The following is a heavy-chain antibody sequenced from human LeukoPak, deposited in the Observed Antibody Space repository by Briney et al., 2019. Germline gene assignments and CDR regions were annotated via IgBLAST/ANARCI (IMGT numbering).Heavy chain of an antibody. J-gene: IGHJ4*02. CDR1: GYSLSING. CDR2: ISDYSGNT. D-gene: IGHD4-11*01. V-gene: IGHV1-18*01. CDR3: AREGATDYYFDP. Sequence: ASVNVSCKASGYSLSINGISWARQAPGQGLEWMGWISDYSGNTKYAQNFQDRVTLTTDRSTNTAYMELRSLRSDDTAVYYCAREGATDYYFDPWGQGTLVTVSS.